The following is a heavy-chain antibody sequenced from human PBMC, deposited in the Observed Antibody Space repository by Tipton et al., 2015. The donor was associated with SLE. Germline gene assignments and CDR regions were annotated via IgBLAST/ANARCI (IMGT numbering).Heavy chain of an antibody. J-gene: IGHJ4*02. Sequence: TLSLTCTVSGGFISSSSYYWGWIRQPPGKGLEWIGSVSYLGSTSYNATLKSRVTISIDTSKKHFSLKLSSVTAAHTAVYYCATSPLTLWGQGTLVTVSS. CDR1: GGFISSSSYY. CDR3: ATSPLTL. V-gene: IGHV4-39*07. CDR2: VSYLGST.